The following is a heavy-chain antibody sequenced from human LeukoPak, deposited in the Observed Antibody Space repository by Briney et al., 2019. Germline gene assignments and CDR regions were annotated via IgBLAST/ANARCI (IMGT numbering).Heavy chain of an antibody. CDR3: ARDKAHSYGRYFDP. CDR2: ISYGNA. J-gene: IGHJ5*02. CDR1: GGSISGYY. V-gene: IGHV4-59*01. Sequence: PSETLSLTCTVSGGSISGYYWGWIRQTPGKGLEWIGHISYGNADYNPSLKSRVTISVDTSKNQTSVTAADTAVYYCARDKAHSYGRYFDPWGQGALVIVSS. D-gene: IGHD5-18*01.